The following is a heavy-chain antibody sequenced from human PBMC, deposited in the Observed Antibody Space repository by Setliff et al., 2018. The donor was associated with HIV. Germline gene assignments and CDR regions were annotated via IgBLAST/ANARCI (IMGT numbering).Heavy chain of an antibody. V-gene: IGHV4-61*09. J-gene: IGHJ5*02. CDR1: GGSISSDTFY. Sequence: PSETLSLTCTVSGGSISSDTFYWSWIRQPAGKGLEWIGHVYARGNTNYNPSLKSRVTISVDTSKSQFSLKLSSVTAADTAVYYCARGGRSLAAQTWFDPWGQGTLVTVSS. CDR2: VYARGNT. D-gene: IGHD6-6*01. CDR3: ARGGRSLAAQTWFDP.